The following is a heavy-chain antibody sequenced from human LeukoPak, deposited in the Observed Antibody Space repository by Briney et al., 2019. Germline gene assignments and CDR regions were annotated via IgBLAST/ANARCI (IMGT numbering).Heavy chain of an antibody. CDR3: ARARSYYYYYYYMDV. CDR2: IYYSGST. V-gene: IGHV4-39*07. CDR1: GGSISSSSYY. Sequence: SETLSLTCTVSGGSISSSSYYWGWIRQPPGKGLEWIGSIYYSGSTYYNPSLKSRVTISVDTSKNQFSLKLSSVTAADTAVYYCARARSYYYYYYYMDVWGKGTTVTVSS. J-gene: IGHJ6*03.